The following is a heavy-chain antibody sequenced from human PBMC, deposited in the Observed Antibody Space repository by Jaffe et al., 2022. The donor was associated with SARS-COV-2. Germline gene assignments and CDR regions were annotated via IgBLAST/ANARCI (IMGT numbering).Heavy chain of an antibody. V-gene: IGHV3-23*01. J-gene: IGHJ6*02. CDR2: ISGSGGST. CDR1: GFTFSSYA. CDR3: AKDGTGAEGGDSNLENYGMDV. D-gene: IGHD4-17*01. Sequence: EVQLLESGGGLVQPGGSLRLSCAASGFTFSSYAMSWVRQAPGKGLEWVSAISGSGGSTYYADSVKGRFTISRDNSKNTLYLQMNSLRAEDTAVYYCAKDGTGAEGGDSNLENYGMDVWGQGTTVTVSS.